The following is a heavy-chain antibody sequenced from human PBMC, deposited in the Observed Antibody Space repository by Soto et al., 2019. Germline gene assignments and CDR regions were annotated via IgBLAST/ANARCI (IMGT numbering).Heavy chain of an antibody. D-gene: IGHD3-10*01. J-gene: IGHJ3*02. CDR3: ARGVYGSGNYYTGPSAFDI. CDR1: GGTLSAHG. V-gene: IGHV1-69*06. CDR2: TIPVFNTA. Sequence: QVQLEQSGAEVKKPGSSVKISCKASGGTLSAHGVSWLRQAPGQGLEWVGGTIPVFNTANYAPKFQGRVTIAADKSTNMAYMELCSLRSDDTAFYYCARGVYGSGNYYTGPSAFDIWGQGTLVIVSS.